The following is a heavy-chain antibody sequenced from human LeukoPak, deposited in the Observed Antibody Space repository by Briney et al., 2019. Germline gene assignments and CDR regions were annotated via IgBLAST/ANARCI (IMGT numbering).Heavy chain of an antibody. CDR3: ARQPSTLVLLAYGAFDI. J-gene: IGHJ3*02. Sequence: SETLSLTCTVSGGSINSYYWSWVRQPPGKGLEWIAHIYYSGGIYSNPSLKSRLTVSIDASRNQLSLKLSSVTAADTAVYYCARQPSTLVLLAYGAFDIWGRGTVVTVSS. V-gene: IGHV4-59*04. D-gene: IGHD1-1*01. CDR1: GGSINSYY. CDR2: IYYSGGI.